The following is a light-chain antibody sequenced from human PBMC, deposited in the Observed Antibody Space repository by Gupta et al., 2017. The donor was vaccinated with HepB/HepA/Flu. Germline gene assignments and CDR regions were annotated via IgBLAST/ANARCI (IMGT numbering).Light chain of an antibody. Sequence: QSALTQPASVSGSPGQSITISCTGTSSDVGGYNYVSWYQQHPGKAPKLMIYDVSNRPSGVSNRFSGSKSGNTASLTISGLQTEDEADYYCTSSASSNTPVLFDGGTKLTVL. CDR2: DVS. J-gene: IGLJ2*01. CDR3: TSSASSNTPVL. CDR1: SSDVGGYNY. V-gene: IGLV2-14*03.